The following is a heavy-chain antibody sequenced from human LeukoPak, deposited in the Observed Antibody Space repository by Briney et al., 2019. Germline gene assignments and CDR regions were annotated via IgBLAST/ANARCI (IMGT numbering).Heavy chain of an antibody. CDR3: ASHSSSWFFDY. Sequence: GGSLRLSCAASGFPFSSYAMHWVRQAPGKGLEWVAVISYDGSNKYYADSVKGRFTISRDNTKNTLYLQMNSLKAEDTAVYYCASHSSSWFFDYWGQGTLVTVSS. CDR1: GFPFSSYA. D-gene: IGHD6-13*01. CDR2: ISYDGSNK. V-gene: IGHV3-30*04. J-gene: IGHJ4*02.